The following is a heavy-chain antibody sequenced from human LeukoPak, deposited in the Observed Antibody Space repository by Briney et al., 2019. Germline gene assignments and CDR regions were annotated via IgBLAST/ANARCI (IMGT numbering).Heavy chain of an antibody. CDR3: AKAKDYGDYYFDY. CDR2: ISGSGGST. J-gene: IGHJ4*02. CDR1: GFTFSSYA. D-gene: IGHD4-17*01. Sequence: GGSLRLSCAASGFTFSSYAMSWVRQAPGKGLEWVSAISGSGGSTYYADSVRGRFTISRDNSKNTLYLQMNSLRAEDTAVYYCAKAKDYGDYYFDYWGQGTLVTVSS. V-gene: IGHV3-23*01.